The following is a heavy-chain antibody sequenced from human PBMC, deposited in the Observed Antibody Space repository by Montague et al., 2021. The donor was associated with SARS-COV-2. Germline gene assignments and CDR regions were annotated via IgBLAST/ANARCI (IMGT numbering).Heavy chain of an antibody. V-gene: IGHV5-51*01. CDR3: ARQSGLWFGDQPPTL. CDR1: GYSFTSYW. J-gene: IGHJ4*02. D-gene: IGHD3-10*01. CDR2: IYPGDSDT. Sequence: QSGAEVKKPGESLKISCKGSGYSFTSYWIGWVRQMPGKGLEWMGIIYPGDSDTRYSPSFQGQVTISADKSISAAYLQWSSLKASDTATYYCARQSGLWFGDQPPTLWGQGTLVTVSS.